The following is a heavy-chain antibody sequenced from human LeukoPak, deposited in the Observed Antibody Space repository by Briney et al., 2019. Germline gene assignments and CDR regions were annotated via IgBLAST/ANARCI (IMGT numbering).Heavy chain of an antibody. CDR3: ANRPGDPYYFDY. D-gene: IGHD2-21*01. CDR1: GFTFSRYA. J-gene: IGHJ4*02. CDR2: ISNSGGTT. Sequence: QPGGSLGLSCAVSGFTFSRYAMSWVRQAPGKGLEWVSGISNSGGTTYYADSVKGRFTISRDNSKNTLYLQMNSLRVEDTAVYYCANRPGDPYYFDYWGQGTLVTVSS. V-gene: IGHV3-23*01.